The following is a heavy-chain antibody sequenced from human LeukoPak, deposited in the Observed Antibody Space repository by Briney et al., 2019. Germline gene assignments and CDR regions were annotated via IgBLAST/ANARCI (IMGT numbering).Heavy chain of an antibody. CDR1: GGSISSGDYY. V-gene: IGHV4-30-4*08. D-gene: IGHD2-2*01. Sequence: SQTLSLTCTVSGGSISSGDYYWSWIRQPPGKGLEWIGYIYYSGSTYYNPSLKSRVTISVDTSKNQFSLKLSSVTAADSAVYYCAGGCSSTSCYVDYWGQGTLFTVSS. CDR3: AGGCSSTSCYVDY. J-gene: IGHJ4*02. CDR2: IYYSGST.